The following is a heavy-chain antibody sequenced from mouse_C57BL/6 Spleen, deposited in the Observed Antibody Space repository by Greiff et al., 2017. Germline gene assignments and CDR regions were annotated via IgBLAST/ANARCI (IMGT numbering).Heavy chain of an antibody. CDR3: TRSSITTVEVSFAY. V-gene: IGHV1-15*01. J-gene: IGHJ3*01. D-gene: IGHD1-1*01. CDR2: IDPETGGT. CDR1: GYTFTDYE. Sequence: QVQLQQSGAELVRPGASVTLSCKASGYTFTDYEMHWVKQTPVHGLEWIGAIDPETGGTAYTQKFKGKAILTADKSSSTAYMELRSLTSEDSAVYYCTRSSITTVEVSFAYWGQGTLVTVSA.